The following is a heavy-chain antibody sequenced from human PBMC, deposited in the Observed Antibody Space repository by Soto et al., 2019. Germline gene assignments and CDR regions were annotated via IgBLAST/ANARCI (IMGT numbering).Heavy chain of an antibody. CDR1: GYPFTSYG. CDR3: AGCGSSSPRSWIALAYYYGMDG. CDR2: TSPCNRNT. D-gene: IGHD6-6*01. V-gene: IGHV1-18*01. Sequence: ASVEVSSKASGYPFTSYGISWVRQAPGPGLEWIPCTSPCNRNTNYAQKLQGRVTMTTDTSTSTAYMELRSLRSEDTAVYYCAGCGSSSPRSWIALAYYYGMDGWGQGTTVTVSS. J-gene: IGHJ6*02.